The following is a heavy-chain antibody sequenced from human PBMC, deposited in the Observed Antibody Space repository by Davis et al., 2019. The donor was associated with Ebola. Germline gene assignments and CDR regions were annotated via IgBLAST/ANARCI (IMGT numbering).Heavy chain of an antibody. CDR1: GFTFSSYA. CDR3: ARDPHRNYDFWSGYRGVGFDP. V-gene: IGHV3-30-3*01. CDR2: ISYDGSNK. Sequence: PGGSLRLSCAASGFTFSSYAMHWVRQAPGKGLEWVAVISYDGSNKYYADSVKGRFTISRDNSKNTLYLQMNSLRAEDTAVYYCARDPHRNYDFWSGYRGVGFDPWGQGTLVTVSS. J-gene: IGHJ5*02. D-gene: IGHD3-3*01.